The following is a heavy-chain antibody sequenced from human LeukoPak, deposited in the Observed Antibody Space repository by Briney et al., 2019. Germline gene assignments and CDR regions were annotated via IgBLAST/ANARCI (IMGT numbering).Heavy chain of an antibody. V-gene: IGHV4-4*07. CDR1: GGSISTYY. CDR3: AREHMGGSYWRYFDL. J-gene: IGHJ2*01. D-gene: IGHD1-26*01. CDR2: IYSSGSI. Sequence: KASETLSLTCTVSGGSISTYYWSWIRQPAGKGLEWIGRIYSSGSIDFNPSLKSRVAMSVDTSKNQFSLRLASVTAADTAVYYCAREHMGGSYWRYFDLWGRGTLVTVSS.